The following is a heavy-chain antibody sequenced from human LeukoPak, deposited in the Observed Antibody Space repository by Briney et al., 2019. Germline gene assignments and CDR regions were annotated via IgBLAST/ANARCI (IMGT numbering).Heavy chain of an antibody. CDR3: AKTNYDFWSGYNPGDNNWFDP. CDR2: ISGSGGST. V-gene: IGHV3-23*01. J-gene: IGHJ5*02. D-gene: IGHD3-3*01. Sequence: GGSLRLSCAASGFTFSSYAMSWVRQAPGKGLEWVSAISGSGGSTYYADSVKGRFTISRDNSKNTLYLQMNSLRAEDTAVYYCAKTNYDFWSGYNPGDNNWFDPWGQGTLVTVSS. CDR1: GFTFSSYA.